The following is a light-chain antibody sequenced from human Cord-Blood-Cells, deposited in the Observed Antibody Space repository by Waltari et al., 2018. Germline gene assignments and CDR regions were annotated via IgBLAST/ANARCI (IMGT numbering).Light chain of an antibody. J-gene: IGLJ1*01. CDR2: DFS. CDR1: SSDVGGYNY. Sequence: QSALTQPASVSGSPGQSITISCTGTSSDVGGYNYVSWYQQHPGKAPTLMIYDFSNRPSGVSNRFSGSKSGNTASLTSSGLQAEDEADYYCSSYTSSSTLYVFGTGTKVTVL. CDR3: SSYTSSSTLYV. V-gene: IGLV2-14*01.